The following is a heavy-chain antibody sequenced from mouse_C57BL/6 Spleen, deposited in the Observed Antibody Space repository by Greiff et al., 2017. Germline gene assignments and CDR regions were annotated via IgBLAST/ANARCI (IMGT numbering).Heavy chain of an antibody. CDR2: ISYSGST. D-gene: IGHD3-2*02. V-gene: IGHV3-1*01. Sequence: DVQLQESGPGMVKPSQSLSLTCTVTGYSITSGYDWHWIRHFPGNKLEWMGYISYSGSTNYNPSLKSRISITHDTSKNHFFLKLNSVTTEDTATYYCAREDSSGSFDYWGQGTTLTVSS. J-gene: IGHJ2*01. CDR3: AREDSSGSFDY. CDR1: GYSITSGYD.